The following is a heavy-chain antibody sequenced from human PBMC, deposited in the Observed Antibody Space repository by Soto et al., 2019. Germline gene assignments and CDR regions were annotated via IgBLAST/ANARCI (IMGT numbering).Heavy chain of an antibody. D-gene: IGHD3-10*01. CDR1: GYTFTRYY. V-gene: IGHV1-46*01. Sequence: ASVKVSCKASGYTFTRYYINWVRQAPGQGLEWMGIINPATGITNYAQNFEGRITMTRDTSTSTVYMELSSLRSDDTAVYYCARDRVSTDVWGHGTTVTVSS. CDR3: ARDRVSTDV. CDR2: INPATGIT. J-gene: IGHJ6*02.